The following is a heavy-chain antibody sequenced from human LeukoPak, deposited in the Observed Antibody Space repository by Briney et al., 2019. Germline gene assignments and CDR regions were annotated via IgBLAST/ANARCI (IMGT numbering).Heavy chain of an antibody. CDR2: IYHSGST. J-gene: IGHJ4*02. Sequence: SETLSLTCTVSGYSISSGYYWGWIRQPPGKGLEWIGSIYHSGSTYYNPSLKSRVTISVDTSKNQFSLKLSSVTAADTAVYYCASVYDFWSGYPSRRYFDYWGQGTLVTVSS. CDR3: ASVYDFWSGYPSRRYFDY. V-gene: IGHV4-38-2*02. D-gene: IGHD3-3*01. CDR1: GYSISSGYY.